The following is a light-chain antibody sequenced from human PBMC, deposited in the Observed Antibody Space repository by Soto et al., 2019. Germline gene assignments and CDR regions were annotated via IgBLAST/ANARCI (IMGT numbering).Light chain of an antibody. CDR3: QQYGSSGT. CDR1: QSVSNNY. V-gene: IGKV3-20*01. CDR2: GAS. Sequence: EILLTQSPGTLSLSPGERATLSCGASQSVSNNYLAWYKQKPGQAPRLLIYGASNRATGIPDRLSGSGSGTEFTLTISRLAPEDSAVYYCQQYGSSGTFGQGTKVDIK. J-gene: IGKJ1*01.